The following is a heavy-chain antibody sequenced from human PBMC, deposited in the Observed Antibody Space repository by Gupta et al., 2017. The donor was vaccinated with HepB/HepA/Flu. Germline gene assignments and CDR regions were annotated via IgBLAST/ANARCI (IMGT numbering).Heavy chain of an antibody. J-gene: IGHJ6*03. CDR1: GFTFSNYG. V-gene: IGHV3-33*01. Sequence: QVQLVESGGGVVQPGWSLTLTCAASGFTFSNYGMHWVRQAPGKGLEWVAVIWDDGSNKYYADSVKGRFTTSRDNSKNTLYLQMNSLGAEDTAVYDCARGSGGYYYYMDVWGKGTTVTVSS. CDR2: IWDDGSNK. CDR3: ARGSGGYYYYMDV.